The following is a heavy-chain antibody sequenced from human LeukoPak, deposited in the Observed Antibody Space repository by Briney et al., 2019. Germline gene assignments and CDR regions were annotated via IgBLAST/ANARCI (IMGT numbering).Heavy chain of an antibody. D-gene: IGHD1-26*01. CDR1: GFTFSSYS. CDR3: ARWYSGSYYYYYYGMDV. Sequence: GGSLRLSCAAPGFTFSSYSMNWVRQAPGKGLEWVSSISSSSSYIYYADSVKGRFTISRDNAKNSLYLQMNSLRAEDTAVYYCARWYSGSYYYYYYGMDVWGQGTTVTVSS. CDR2: ISSSSSYI. V-gene: IGHV3-21*01. J-gene: IGHJ6*02.